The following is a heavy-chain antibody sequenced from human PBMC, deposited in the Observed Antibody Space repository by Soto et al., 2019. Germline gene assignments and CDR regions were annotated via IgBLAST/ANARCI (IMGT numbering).Heavy chain of an antibody. Sequence: SETLSLTCAVYGGSFSGYYWSWIRQPPGKGLEWIGEINHSGSTNYNPSLKSRVTISVDTSKNHFSLKLGSVTAADTAVYYCARDTVTTETNTTLGANWFDPWGQGTLVTVSS. V-gene: IGHV4-34*01. CDR1: GGSFSGYY. J-gene: IGHJ5*02. CDR2: INHSGST. CDR3: ARDTVTTETNTTLGANWFDP. D-gene: IGHD4-17*01.